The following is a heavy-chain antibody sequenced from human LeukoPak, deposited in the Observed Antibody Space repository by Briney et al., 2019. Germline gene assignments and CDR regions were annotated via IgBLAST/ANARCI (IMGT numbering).Heavy chain of an antibody. V-gene: IGHV3-7*01. CDR3: ASGSLWSPNWFDP. D-gene: IGHD3-10*01. J-gene: IGHJ5*02. CDR1: GFTFRSYA. CDR2: INQDGSEK. Sequence: PGGSLRLSCAASGFTFRSYAMSWVRQAPGKGLEWVAHINQDGSEKYYVDSVKGRFTISRDIAKNSLYLQMNSLRAEDTAIYYCASGSLWSPNWFDPWGQGTLVTVSS.